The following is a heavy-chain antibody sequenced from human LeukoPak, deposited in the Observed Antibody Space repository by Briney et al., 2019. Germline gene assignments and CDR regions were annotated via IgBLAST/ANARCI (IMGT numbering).Heavy chain of an antibody. CDR3: AREGGYSGYDASYFDY. Sequence: GGSLRLSCAASGFTFSDYYMSWIRQAPGKGLEWVSYISGSGATIYYADSVKGRFTISRDNAKNSLYLQMNSLRAEDTAVYYCAREGGYSGYDASYFDYWGQGTLVTVSS. CDR2: ISGSGATI. CDR1: GFTFSDYY. V-gene: IGHV3-11*04. D-gene: IGHD5-12*01. J-gene: IGHJ4*02.